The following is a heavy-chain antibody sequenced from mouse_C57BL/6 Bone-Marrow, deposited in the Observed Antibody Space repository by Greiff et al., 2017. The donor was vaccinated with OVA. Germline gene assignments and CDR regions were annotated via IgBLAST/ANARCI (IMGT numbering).Heavy chain of an antibody. CDR3: ARGDSSGYVRFAD. Sequence: LLQQSGPELVQPGASVKLSCKASGYSFTDYYMNWVKQSNGKSLEWIGVINPNYGTTSYNQKFKGKVTLTVDQSSSTAYMQLNSLTSEDSAVYYCARGDSSGYVRFADWGQGTLVTVSA. J-gene: IGHJ3*01. V-gene: IGHV1-39*01. CDR1: GYSFTDYY. D-gene: IGHD3-2*02. CDR2: INPNYGTT.